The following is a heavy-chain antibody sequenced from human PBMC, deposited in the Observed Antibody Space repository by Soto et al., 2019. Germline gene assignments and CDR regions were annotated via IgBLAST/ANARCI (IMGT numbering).Heavy chain of an antibody. CDR1: GSTFTSYY. D-gene: IGHD6-19*01. CDR3: ASSAAVAEWFDP. Sequence: ASVKVSCKAYGSTFTSYYMHWVRQAPGQGLEWMGIINPSGGSTSYAQKFQGRVTMTRDTSTSTVYMELSSLRSEDTAVYYCASSAAVAEWFDPWGQGTLVTVSS. V-gene: IGHV1-46*01. CDR2: INPSGGST. J-gene: IGHJ5*02.